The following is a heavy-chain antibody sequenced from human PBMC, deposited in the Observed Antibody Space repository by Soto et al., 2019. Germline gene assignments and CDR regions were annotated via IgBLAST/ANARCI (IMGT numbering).Heavy chain of an antibody. CDR1: GFTFSSYA. V-gene: IGHV3-23*01. J-gene: IGHJ6*02. CDR3: AKFLLVLTIFRGMDF. D-gene: IGHD3-9*01. Sequence: GGSLRLSCAASGFTFSSYAMSWVRQAPGKGLEWVSAISGSGGSTYYADSVKGRFTISRDNSKNTLYLQMNGLRAEDTAVYYCAKFLLVLTIFRGMDFRGAGITVTV. CDR2: ISGSGGST.